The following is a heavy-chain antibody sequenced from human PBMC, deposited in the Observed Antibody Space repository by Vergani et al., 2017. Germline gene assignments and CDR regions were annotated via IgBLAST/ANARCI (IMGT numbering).Heavy chain of an antibody. V-gene: IGHV3-23*01. D-gene: IGHD2-15*01. Sequence: EVQLLESGGGLVQPGGSLRLSCAASGFTFSSYAMSWVRQAPGKGLEWVSAISGSGFNTYYADSVKGRFTISRDNSKNTLYLQMNSLRAEDTAVYYCAKDPLPEYCSSGSCYSETQGDYWGQGTLVTVSS. CDR2: ISGSGFNT. J-gene: IGHJ4*02. CDR3: AKDPLPEYCSSGSCYSETQGDY. CDR1: GFTFSSYA.